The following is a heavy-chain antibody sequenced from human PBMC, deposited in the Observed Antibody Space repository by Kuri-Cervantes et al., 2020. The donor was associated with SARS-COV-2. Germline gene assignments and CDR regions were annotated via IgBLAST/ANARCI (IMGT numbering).Heavy chain of an antibody. V-gene: IGHV1-8*02. CDR1: GYTFTSYD. CDR3: ARWLTGARDAFDI. CDR2: ISAYNGNT. D-gene: IGHD7-27*01. Sequence: ASVKVSCKASGYTFTSYDINWVRQAPGQGLEWMGWISAYNGNTNYAQKFQGRVTMTRNTSISTAYMELSSLRSEDTAVYYCARWLTGARDAFDIWGQGTMVTVSS. J-gene: IGHJ3*02.